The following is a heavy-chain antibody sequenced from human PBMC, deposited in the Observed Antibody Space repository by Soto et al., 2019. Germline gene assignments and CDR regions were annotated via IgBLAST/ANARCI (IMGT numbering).Heavy chain of an antibody. CDR1: GFTFDDEA. V-gene: IGHV3-9*01. CDR2: ISWHGASS. J-gene: IGHJ1*01. D-gene: IGHD5-18*01. CDR3: AKDAVGYSSRRAEFFQH. Sequence: DVQLVESGGGLVQPGKSLRLSCAVSGFTFDDEAMHWVRQAPGKGLEWVAGISWHGASSTYADSVKGRFTISRDNARNSLYQQMNGLRPEDTALYYCAKDAVGYSSRRAEFFQHWGQGTLVTVSS.